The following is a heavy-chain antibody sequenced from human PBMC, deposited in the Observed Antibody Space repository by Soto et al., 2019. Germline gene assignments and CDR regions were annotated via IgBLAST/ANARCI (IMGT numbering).Heavy chain of an antibody. CDR3: ARDRGLIVGWFDP. D-gene: IGHD3-10*01. Sequence: PGGSLRLSCAASGFTFSSYGMHWVRQAPGKGLEWVAVIWYDGSNKYYADSVKGRFTISRDNSKNTLYLQMNSLRAEDTAVYYCARDRGLIVGWFDPWGQGTLVTVS. J-gene: IGHJ5*02. CDR2: IWYDGSNK. CDR1: GFTFSSYG. V-gene: IGHV3-33*01.